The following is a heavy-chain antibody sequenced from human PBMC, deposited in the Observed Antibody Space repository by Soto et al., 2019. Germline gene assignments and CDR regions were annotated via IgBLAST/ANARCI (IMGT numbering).Heavy chain of an antibody. D-gene: IGHD4-17*01. J-gene: IGHJ4*02. V-gene: IGHV4-34*01. CDR2: INHSGDA. CDR3: ARLAGAMTTVTTGDF. Sequence: SETLSLTCAVYGGPLSGYYWSWIRQPPGKGLEWIGSINHSGDANYNPSLKSRVTISVDTSMNQFSLRLSSVTAADTAVYYCARLAGAMTTVTTGDFWGQGTLVTVSS. CDR1: GGPLSGYY.